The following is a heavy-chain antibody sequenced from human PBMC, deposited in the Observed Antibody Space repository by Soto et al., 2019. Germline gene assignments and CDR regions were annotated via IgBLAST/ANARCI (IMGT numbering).Heavy chain of an antibody. D-gene: IGHD5-18*01. CDR2: ISAYNGKT. V-gene: IGHV1-18*01. CDR1: DYTITSYG. Sequence: ATVKVSCKASDYTITSYGISWVRQAPGQGLERMGWISAYNGKTNYAQKLQGRVTMTTDTSTSTAHTELRSLQSDDTAVYYCARGCHSRGIQLRPPVTDYYGMDVWGEGNRVTIS. CDR3: ARGCHSRGIQLRPPVTDYYGMDV. J-gene: IGHJ6*02.